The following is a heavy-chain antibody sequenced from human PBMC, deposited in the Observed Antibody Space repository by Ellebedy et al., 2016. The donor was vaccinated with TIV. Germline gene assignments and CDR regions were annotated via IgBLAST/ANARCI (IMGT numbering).Heavy chain of an antibody. J-gene: IGHJ4*02. CDR3: ARDRGYSYGYDFDY. CDR2: INPNSGGT. V-gene: IGHV1-2*04. D-gene: IGHD5-18*01. CDR1: GYTFTGYY. Sequence: ASVKVSCKASGYTFTGYYMHWVRQAPGQGLEWMGWINPNSGGTNYAQKFQGWVTMTRDTSISTAYMELSRLRSDDTAVYYCARDRGYSYGYDFDYWGQGTLVTVSS.